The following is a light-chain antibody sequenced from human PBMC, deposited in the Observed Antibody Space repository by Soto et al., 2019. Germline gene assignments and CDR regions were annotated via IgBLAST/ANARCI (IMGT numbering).Light chain of an antibody. J-gene: IGLJ1*01. CDR3: CSYAGRGV. CDR2: EVS. V-gene: IGLV2-23*02. Sequence: QSVLTQPASVSGSPGQSITISCTGTSSDVGSYNLVSWYQQHPGKAPKLMIYEVSKRPSGVSNRFSGSKSGNTASLTIPGLQAEDEADYYCCSYAGRGVFGTGTKVTVL. CDR1: SSDVGSYNL.